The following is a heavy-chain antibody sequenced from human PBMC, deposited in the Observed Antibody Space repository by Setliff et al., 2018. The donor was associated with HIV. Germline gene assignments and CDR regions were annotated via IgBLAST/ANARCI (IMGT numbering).Heavy chain of an antibody. V-gene: IGHV4-34*01. CDR3: ARDWRSGYDLNFDY. Sequence: SETLSLTCAVYGGSFSGYYWSWIRQPPGKGLEWIGEINHSGSTNYNPSLKSRVTISVDTSKNQFSLNLSSVTAADTAIYYCARDWRSGYDLNFDYWGQGTLVTVSS. CDR1: GGSFSGYY. J-gene: IGHJ4*02. CDR2: INHSGST. D-gene: IGHD5-12*01.